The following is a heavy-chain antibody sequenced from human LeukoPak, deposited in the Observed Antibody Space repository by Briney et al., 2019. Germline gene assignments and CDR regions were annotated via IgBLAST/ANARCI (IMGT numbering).Heavy chain of an antibody. Sequence: GGSLRLSCAASGFTFSSYSMNWVRQAPGKGLEWVSSISSSSSYIYYADSVKGRFTISRDNAKNSLYLQMNSLRAEDTAVYYCARDPYSGAYGDTYYYYMDVWGKGTTVTISS. D-gene: IGHD1-26*01. CDR3: ARDPYSGAYGDTYYYYMDV. CDR1: GFTFSSYS. CDR2: ISSSSSYI. V-gene: IGHV3-21*01. J-gene: IGHJ6*03.